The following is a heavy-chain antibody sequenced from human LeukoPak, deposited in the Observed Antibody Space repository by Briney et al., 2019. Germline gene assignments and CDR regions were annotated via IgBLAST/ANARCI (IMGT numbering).Heavy chain of an antibody. CDR3: ARVGCRNAQIRPPYSCPRDY. Sequence: SETLSLTCAVYGGSFSGYYWSWIRQPPGKGLEWIGEINHSGSTNYNPSLKSRVTISVDTSKNQLSLKLSSVTAADTAVYYCARVGCRNAQIRPPYSCPRDYWGQGTQVTVSS. CDR2: INHSGST. CDR1: GGSFSGYY. D-gene: IGHD2-15*01. V-gene: IGHV4-34*01. J-gene: IGHJ4*02.